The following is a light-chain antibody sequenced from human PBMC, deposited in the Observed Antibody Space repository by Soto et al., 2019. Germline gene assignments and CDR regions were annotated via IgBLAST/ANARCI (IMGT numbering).Light chain of an antibody. J-gene: IGLJ3*02. CDR3: QVYDSSTVV. V-gene: IGLV3-9*01. Sequence: SYELTQPLSVSVALGQTARIICGDNNIGSKNVHWYQLNPGQAPVLVIYRDTNRPSGIPERFSGSNSGNTATLAISGAQAGDDGDYYCQVYDSSTVVFGGGTKLTVL. CDR1: NIGSKN. CDR2: RDT.